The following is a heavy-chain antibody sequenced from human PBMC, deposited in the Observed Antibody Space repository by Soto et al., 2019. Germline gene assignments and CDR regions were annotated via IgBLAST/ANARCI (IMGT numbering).Heavy chain of an antibody. CDR2: INAGNGNT. CDR1: GYTFTSYA. J-gene: IGHJ5*02. D-gene: IGHD3-9*01. CDR3: ARHDILTDWLFVWFDP. V-gene: IGHV1-3*01. Sequence: ASVKVSCKASGYTFTSYAMHWVRQAPGQRLEWMGWINAGNGNTKYSQKFQGRVTMTRDTSTSTAYMELSSLRSEDTAVYYCARHDILTDWLFVWFDPWGQG.